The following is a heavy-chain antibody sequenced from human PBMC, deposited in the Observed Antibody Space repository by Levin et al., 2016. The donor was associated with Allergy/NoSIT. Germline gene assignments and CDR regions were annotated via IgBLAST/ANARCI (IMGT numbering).Heavy chain of an antibody. V-gene: IGHV3-23*01. CDR2: ISGSST. Sequence: VRQAPGKGLEWVAGISGSSTFYSASVKGRFTISKDISKNTLYLQMNSLRVEDSALYYCATLYSDYNDYWGQGTLVTVSS. D-gene: IGHD4-11*01. J-gene: IGHJ4*02. CDR3: ATLYSDYNDY.